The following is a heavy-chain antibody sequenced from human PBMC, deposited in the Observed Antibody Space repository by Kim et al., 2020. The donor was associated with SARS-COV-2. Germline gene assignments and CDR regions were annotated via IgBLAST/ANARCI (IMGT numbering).Heavy chain of an antibody. CDR1: GGSISSGGYY. CDR3: ARASYDSSGYLEKQGPYYFDY. D-gene: IGHD3-22*01. J-gene: IGHJ4*02. V-gene: IGHV4-31*03. Sequence: SETLSLTCTVSGGSISSGGYYWSWIRQHPGKGLEWIGYIYYSVSTYYNPSLKSRVTISVDTSKNQFSLKLSSVTAADTAVYYCARASYDSSGYLEKQGPYYFDYWGQGTLVTVSS. CDR2: IYYSVST.